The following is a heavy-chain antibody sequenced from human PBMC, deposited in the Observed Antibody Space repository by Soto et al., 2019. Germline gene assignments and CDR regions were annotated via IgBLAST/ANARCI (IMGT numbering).Heavy chain of an antibody. CDR3: ARDPSRGIAVDAHRYWYFDL. D-gene: IGHD6-19*01. CDR1: GGTFSSYA. V-gene: IGHV1-69*01. CDR2: ILPIFGTA. Sequence: QVQLVQSGAEVKKPGSTVKVSCKASGGTFSSYAISWVLQAPGHGLEWMGGILPIFGTANYAQKFQGRVMLTAYESTSTAYMELSRLRSEDTAVYYCARDPSRGIAVDAHRYWYFDLWGSGTLVTVSS. J-gene: IGHJ2*01.